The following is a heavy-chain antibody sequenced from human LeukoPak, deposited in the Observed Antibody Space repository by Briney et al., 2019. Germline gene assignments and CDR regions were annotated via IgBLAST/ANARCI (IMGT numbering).Heavy chain of an antibody. CDR3: ASHQAVHFY. CDR1: GGSFSGYY. J-gene: IGHJ4*01. CDR2: INHSGST. V-gene: IGHV4-34*01. Sequence: SETLSLTCAVYGGSFSGYYWSWIRQPPGKGLEWIGEINHSGSTNYNPSLKSRVTISVDTSKNQFSLKLSSVTAADTAVYHCASHQAVHFYWGHGALVTVSS. D-gene: IGHD3-3*02.